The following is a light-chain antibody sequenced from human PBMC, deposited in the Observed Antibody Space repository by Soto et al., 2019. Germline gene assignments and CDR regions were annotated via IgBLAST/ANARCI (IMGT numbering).Light chain of an antibody. CDR3: LQHNVYPPT. CDR2: AAS. Sequence: DLQMTQSPSSLSASVGDRVTITCRASQDISNDLGWYQQNPGKATRRLIYAASSLQSGVPSRFSGSGSGTEFTLTISSLQPEDYATYYCLQHNVYPPTCGEGTKVEI. J-gene: IGKJ1*01. V-gene: IGKV1-17*01. CDR1: QDISND.